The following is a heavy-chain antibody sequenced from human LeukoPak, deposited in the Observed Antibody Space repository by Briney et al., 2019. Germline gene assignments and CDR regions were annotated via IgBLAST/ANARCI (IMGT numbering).Heavy chain of an antibody. J-gene: IGHJ4*02. CDR3: ARQEIDYGAPAGFHN. Sequence: GGSLRLSCAASGFTFSSYEMNWVRQAPGKGLEWVSYISSSASTIYHADSVKGRFTISRDNAKNALYLQMNSLRFNTARVSYCARQEIDYGAPAGFHNWGQGTLVTVSS. V-gene: IGHV3-48*03. D-gene: IGHD4-17*01. CDR1: GFTFSSYE. CDR2: ISSSASTI.